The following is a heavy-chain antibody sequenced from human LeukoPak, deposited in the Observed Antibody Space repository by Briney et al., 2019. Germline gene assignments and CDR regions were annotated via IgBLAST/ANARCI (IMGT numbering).Heavy chain of an antibody. D-gene: IGHD3-10*01. CDR3: ARELDYYGSGSSDAFDI. J-gene: IGHJ3*02. V-gene: IGHV1-2*04. Sequence: ASVKVPCKASGYTFTGYYMHWVRQAPGQGLEWMGWINPNSGGTNYAQKFQGWVTMTRDTSISTAYMELSRLRSDDTAVYYCARELDYYGSGSSDAFDIWGQGTMVTVSS. CDR2: INPNSGGT. CDR1: GYTFTGYY.